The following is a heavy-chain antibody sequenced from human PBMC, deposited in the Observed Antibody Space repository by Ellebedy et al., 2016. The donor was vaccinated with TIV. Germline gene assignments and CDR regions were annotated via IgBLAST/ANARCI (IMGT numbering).Heavy chain of an antibody. V-gene: IGHV4-34*01. CDR1: GGSISSYY. CDR3: ARGLVGYYYGSGGFDP. J-gene: IGHJ5*02. D-gene: IGHD3-10*01. CDR2: INHSGST. Sequence: SETLSLXXTVSGGSISSYYWSWIRQPPGKGLEWIGEINHSGSTNYNPSLKSRVTISVDTSKNQFSLKLSSVTAADTAVYYCARGLVGYYYGSGGFDPWGQGTLVTVSS.